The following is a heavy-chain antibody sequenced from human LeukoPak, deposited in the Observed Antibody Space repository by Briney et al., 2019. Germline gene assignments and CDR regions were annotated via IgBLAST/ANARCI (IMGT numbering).Heavy chain of an antibody. CDR2: IGGSGGDI. V-gene: IGHV3-23*01. Sequence: GGSLRLSCAASGFTFSTYTMYWVRQPPGKGLEWVSIIGGSGGDIHYADSVKGRFTISRDKSKNTLYLQMNSLRVEDTAIYYCAMDPNWGIHYWGQGVLVTVSS. CDR1: GFTFSTYT. J-gene: IGHJ4*02. CDR3: AMDPNWGIHY. D-gene: IGHD7-27*01.